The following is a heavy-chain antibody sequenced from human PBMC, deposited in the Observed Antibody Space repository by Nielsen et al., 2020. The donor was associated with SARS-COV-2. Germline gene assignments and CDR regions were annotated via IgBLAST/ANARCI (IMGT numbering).Heavy chain of an antibody. CDR1: GYTFTSYG. V-gene: IGHV1-18*01. D-gene: IGHD1-26*01. CDR3: ARGSWMVGATTYYYYGMDV. CDR2: ISAYNGNT. J-gene: IGHJ6*02. Sequence: ASVKVSCKASGYTFTSYGISWVRQAPGQGLEWMGWISAYNGNTNYAQKLQGRVTMTTDTSTSTAYMELRSLRSDDTAVYYCARGSWMVGATTYYYYGMDVWGQGTTVTVSS.